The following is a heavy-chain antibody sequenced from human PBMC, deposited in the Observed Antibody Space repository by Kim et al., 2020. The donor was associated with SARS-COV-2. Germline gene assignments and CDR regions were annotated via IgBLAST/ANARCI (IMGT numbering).Heavy chain of an antibody. CDR2: ISYDGSNK. CDR1: GFTFSSYA. CDR3: ARSGSLPYHLDDYGDYVVWDYFDY. V-gene: IGHV3-30*04. D-gene: IGHD4-17*01. Sequence: GGSLRLSCAASGFTFSSYAMHWVRQAPGKGLEWVAVISYDGSNKYYADSVKGRFTISRDNSKNTLYLQMNSLRAEDTAVYYCARSGSLPYHLDDYGDYVVWDYFDYWGQGTLVTVSS. J-gene: IGHJ4*02.